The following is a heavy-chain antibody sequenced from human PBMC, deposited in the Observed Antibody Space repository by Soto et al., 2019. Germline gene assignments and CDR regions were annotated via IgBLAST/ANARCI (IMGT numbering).Heavy chain of an antibody. V-gene: IGHV3-49*04. D-gene: IGHD3-3*01. CDR2: IRSKAYGGTT. CDR3: TREDDFWSGSEYYYYGMDV. Sequence: GGSLRLSGTPSGFTFGDYAMSWVRQAHGKGLEWVGVIRSKAYGGTTEYAASVKGRFTISRDDSKSIAYLQMNSLKTEDTAVYYCTREDDFWSGSEYYYYGMDVWGQGSTVT. J-gene: IGHJ6*02. CDR1: GFTFGDYA.